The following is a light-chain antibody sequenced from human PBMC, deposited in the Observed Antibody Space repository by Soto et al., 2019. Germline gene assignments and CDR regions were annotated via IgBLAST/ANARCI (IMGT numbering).Light chain of an antibody. CDR1: QTISAN. V-gene: IGKV3-15*01. Sequence: IVMTQSPATLSVSPWERATLSCRASQTISANLAWYQQRPGQAPRLLIYGASTRATGIPARFSGSGSGTEFTLTISSLQSEDFAVYYCQKFNKWPWTFGQGTKV. CDR3: QKFNKWPWT. J-gene: IGKJ1*01. CDR2: GAS.